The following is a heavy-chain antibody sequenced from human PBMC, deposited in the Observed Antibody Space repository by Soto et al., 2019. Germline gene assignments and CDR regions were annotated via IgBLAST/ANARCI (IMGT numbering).Heavy chain of an antibody. V-gene: IGHV3-30*18. D-gene: IGHD5-18*01. CDR1: GFSFRSHN. CDR3: AKGEDSNNYYRMDD. CDR2: ISYDGSNK. Sequence: GGSLRLPCAASGFSFRSHNMHWVRQAQGEGLEWVAVISYDGSNKYYADSVKGRFTISRDNSKNTLDLQMNSLRAEDTAVYCCAKGEDSNNYYRMDDWGQGTTDTVSS. J-gene: IGHJ6*02.